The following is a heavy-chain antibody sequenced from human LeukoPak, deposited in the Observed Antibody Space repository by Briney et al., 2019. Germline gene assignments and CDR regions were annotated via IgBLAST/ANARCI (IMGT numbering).Heavy chain of an antibody. V-gene: IGHV4-38-2*02. CDR2: IYHSGTT. CDR3: ARDRGTWNDDGFDY. D-gene: IGHD1-1*01. J-gene: IGHJ4*02. Sequence: SETLSLTCTVSGYSISSGYFWGWIRQPPGKVLEWIGSIYHSGTTYYNPSLKSRVTMSVDTSKNQFSLKLSSVTAAGTAVYYCARDRGTWNDDGFDYWGQGTLVTVSS. CDR1: GYSISSGYF.